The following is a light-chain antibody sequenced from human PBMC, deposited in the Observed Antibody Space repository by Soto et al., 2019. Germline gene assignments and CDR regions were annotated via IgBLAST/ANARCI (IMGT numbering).Light chain of an antibody. CDR3: AAWDGRLNNVI. Sequence: QSVLTQPPSAYGTPGQRVTISCSGNGSSIGTNTVNWYRQLPGTAPKLLIYGNNQRPSGVPDRFSGSKSGTSASLAISGFQFEDEAEYYCAAWDGRLNNVIFGGGTKVTVL. J-gene: IGLJ2*01. CDR1: GSSIGTNT. CDR2: GNN. V-gene: IGLV1-44*01.